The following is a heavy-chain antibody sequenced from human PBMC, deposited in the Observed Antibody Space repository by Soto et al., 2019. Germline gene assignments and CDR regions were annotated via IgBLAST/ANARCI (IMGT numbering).Heavy chain of an antibody. Sequence: GGAPRLSCAASGFTFRSYCVHWVRQGPGRGLEWVAVIWYDGSNKYYADSVKGRFTISRDNSKNTLYLQMNSLRAEDTAVYYCARTYYDFWSGYYTFDYWGQGTLVTVSS. CDR2: IWYDGSNK. D-gene: IGHD3-3*01. J-gene: IGHJ4*02. V-gene: IGHV3-33*01. CDR1: GFTFRSYC. CDR3: ARTYYDFWSGYYTFDY.